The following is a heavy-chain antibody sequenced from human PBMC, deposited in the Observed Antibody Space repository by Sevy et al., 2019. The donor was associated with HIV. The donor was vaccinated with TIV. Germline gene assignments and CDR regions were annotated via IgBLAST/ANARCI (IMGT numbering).Heavy chain of an antibody. J-gene: IGHJ4*02. CDR2: ISSSGSTI. D-gene: IGHD3-22*01. CDR3: ARGAYDSSGSYYFDY. Sequence: GGSPRLSCAASGFTFSDYYMSWIRQAPGKGLEWVSYISSSGSTIYYADSVKGRFTISRDNAKNSLYLQMNSLRAEDTAVYYCARGAYDSSGSYYFDYWGQGTLVTVSS. CDR1: GFTFSDYY. V-gene: IGHV3-11*01.